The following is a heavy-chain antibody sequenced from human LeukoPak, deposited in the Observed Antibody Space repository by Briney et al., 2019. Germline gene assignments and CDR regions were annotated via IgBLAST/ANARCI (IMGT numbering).Heavy chain of an antibody. CDR3: ARRGIAATISGYYYYMDV. V-gene: IGHV4-4*09. CDR1: GGSISSYY. Sequence: SETLSRTCTVSGGSISSYYWSWIRQPPGKGLEWIGYIYTSGSTNYNPSRKSRVTISVDTSKNQFSLKLSSVTAADTAVYYCARRGIAATISGYYYYMDVWGKGTTVTVS. D-gene: IGHD5-12*01. J-gene: IGHJ6*03. CDR2: IYTSGST.